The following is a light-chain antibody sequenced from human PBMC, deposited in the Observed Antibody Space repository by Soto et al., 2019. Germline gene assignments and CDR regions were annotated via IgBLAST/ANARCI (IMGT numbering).Light chain of an antibody. CDR1: NSDVGGYNF. Sequence: QSALTQPASVSGSPGQSITISCTGTNSDVGGYNFVSWYLQDPGKAPKLIIYEVNNRPSGVPDRFSGSKSGNTASLTIYGLQVEDEADYHCCSYVGSYTLLFGGGTKLAAL. CDR3: CSYVGSYTLL. J-gene: IGLJ2*01. V-gene: IGLV2-11*01. CDR2: EVN.